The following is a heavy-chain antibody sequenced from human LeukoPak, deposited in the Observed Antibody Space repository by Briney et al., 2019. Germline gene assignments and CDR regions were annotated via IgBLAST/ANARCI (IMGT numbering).Heavy chain of an antibody. D-gene: IGHD6-13*01. V-gene: IGHV3-30-3*01. J-gene: IGHJ5*02. CDR1: GFTFSSYA. CDR2: ISYDGSNK. CDR3: ARGGYSSSWTFDP. Sequence: PGRSLRLSCAASGFTFSSYAMHWVRQAPGKGLEWVAVISYDGSNKYYADSVKGRFTISRDNSKNTLYLQMNSLRSEDTAVYYCARGGYSSSWTFDPWGQGTLVTVSS.